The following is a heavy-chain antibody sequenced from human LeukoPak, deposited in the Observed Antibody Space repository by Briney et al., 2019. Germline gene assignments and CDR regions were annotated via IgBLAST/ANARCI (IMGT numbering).Heavy chain of an antibody. CDR3: AKDPMGILIDY. J-gene: IGHJ4*02. Sequence: GGSLRLSCAASGFTVSSNYMSWVRQVSGKGLEWVSIIYGDGSTYYADSLKGRFTISRDNSKNTLYLQMNSLRAEDTAVYYRAKDPMGILIDYWGQGTLVTVSS. CDR2: IYGDGST. D-gene: IGHD3-10*01. V-gene: IGHV3-53*01. CDR1: GFTVSSNY.